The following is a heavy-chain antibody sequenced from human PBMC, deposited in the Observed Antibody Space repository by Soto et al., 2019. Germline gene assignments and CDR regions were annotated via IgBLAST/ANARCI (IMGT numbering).Heavy chain of an antibody. Sequence: SETLSLTCGVSGYSITSGFYWGWVRQSPGKGLEWIGSISYSAKTFYNPSLASRLSIAVDTSMNQFSLRLTSVTAADTALYYCTRGAGAPWVRFDSWGQGTLGTSPQ. CDR2: ISYSAKT. J-gene: IGHJ4*02. D-gene: IGHD3-22*01. CDR1: GYSITSGFY. CDR3: TRGAGAPWVRFDS. V-gene: IGHV4-38-2*01.